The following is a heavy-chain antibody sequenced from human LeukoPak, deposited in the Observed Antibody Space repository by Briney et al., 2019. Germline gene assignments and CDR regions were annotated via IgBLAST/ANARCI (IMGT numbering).Heavy chain of an antibody. CDR3: ARRIAAAGFDY. Sequence: GGSLRLSCAASGFTFSSYGMHWVRQAPGKGLEWVALIWYDDNNKYYADSVKGRFIISRDNSKDTLFLQMNSRRVEDTAVYYCARRIAAAGFDYWGQGTLVTVSS. CDR2: IWYDDNNK. V-gene: IGHV3-33*01. D-gene: IGHD6-13*01. J-gene: IGHJ4*02. CDR1: GFTFSSYG.